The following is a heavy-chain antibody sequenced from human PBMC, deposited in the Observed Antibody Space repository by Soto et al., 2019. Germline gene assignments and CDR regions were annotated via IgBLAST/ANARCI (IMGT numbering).Heavy chain of an antibody. CDR1: GDSLSSYY. J-gene: IGHJ5*02. V-gene: IGHV4-59*01. D-gene: IGHD2-2*01. CDR2: VFDTGST. Sequence: QEQLQESGPGLLKPTETLSLTCTVSGDSLSSYYWSWIRQPPGKGLEWIGCVFDTGSTDYNPAPKSRVIISVDTSKNQFTLRLTSVTAADTAVYYFARRPIVVLHVAWFDPWGQGTLVTVSS. CDR3: ARRPIVVLHVAWFDP.